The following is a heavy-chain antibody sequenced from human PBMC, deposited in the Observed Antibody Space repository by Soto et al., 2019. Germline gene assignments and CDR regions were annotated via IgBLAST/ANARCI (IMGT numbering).Heavy chain of an antibody. CDR3: ASGVVTAACFDY. J-gene: IGHJ4*02. V-gene: IGHV1-46*01. Sequence: APGEVTCKASGYTFTSYYMHLLLQAPGQGLEWMGIINPSGGSTSYAQKFQGRVTMTRDTSTSTVYMELSSLRSEDTAVYYCASGVVTAACFDYWGQGTLVTVSS. CDR1: GYTFTSYY. D-gene: IGHD2-21*02. CDR2: INPSGGST.